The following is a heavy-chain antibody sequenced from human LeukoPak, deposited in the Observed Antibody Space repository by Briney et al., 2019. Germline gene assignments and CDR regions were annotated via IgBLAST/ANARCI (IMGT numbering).Heavy chain of an antibody. CDR3: ARSSNPNYYGSGSYVPPDY. Sequence: ASVKVSCKASGYTFTGYYMHWVRQAPGQGLEWMGWINPNSGGTNYAQKFQGRVTTTRDTSISTAYMELSRLRSDDTAVYYYARSSNPNYYGSGSYVPPDYWGQGTLVTVSS. V-gene: IGHV1-2*02. J-gene: IGHJ4*02. CDR1: GYTFTGYY. D-gene: IGHD3-10*01. CDR2: INPNSGGT.